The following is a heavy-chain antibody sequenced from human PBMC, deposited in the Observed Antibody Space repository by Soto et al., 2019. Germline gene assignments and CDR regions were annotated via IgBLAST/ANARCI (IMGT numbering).Heavy chain of an antibody. Sequence: EVQLVESGGGLVQPGGSLRLSCAASGFTFSSYSMNWVRQAPGEGLEWVSYISSSSSTIYYADSVKGRFTISRDNAKNSLYLQMNSLRAEDTAVYYCARDSRYCSGGSCYLDDAFDIWGQGTMVTVSS. V-gene: IGHV3-48*01. CDR3: ARDSRYCSGGSCYLDDAFDI. J-gene: IGHJ3*02. CDR2: ISSSSSTI. D-gene: IGHD2-15*01. CDR1: GFTFSSYS.